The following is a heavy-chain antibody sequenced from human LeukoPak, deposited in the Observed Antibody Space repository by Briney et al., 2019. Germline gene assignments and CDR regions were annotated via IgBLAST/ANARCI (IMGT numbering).Heavy chain of an antibody. Sequence: SETLSLTCTVSGDSISGHYWRWIRQPPGKELEWIGYIYYSGTTNYNPSLKSRVTMSVDTSKNQFSLKLSSVTAADTAVYYCARGGASSKFLEYWGQGTLVAVSS. J-gene: IGHJ4*02. CDR3: ARGGASSKFLEY. D-gene: IGHD6-13*01. V-gene: IGHV4-59*11. CDR2: IYYSGTT. CDR1: GDSISGHY.